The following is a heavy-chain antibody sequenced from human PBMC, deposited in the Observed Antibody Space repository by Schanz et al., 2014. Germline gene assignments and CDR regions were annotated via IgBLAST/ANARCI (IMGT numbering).Heavy chain of an antibody. CDR1: GGSISLDIYH. D-gene: IGHD6-19*01. V-gene: IGHV4-39*07. CDR2: IYQSGKT. J-gene: IGHJ4*02. Sequence: QLQLQESGPGLVKPSETLSLTCTVSGGSISLDIYHWGWIRQPPGKGLEWIGEIYQSGKTTYDPSLKSRLTVSMDKSSNQFSLRLTSVTAADTAVYFCAGRPVRARSGGLDSWGQGTLVTVSS. CDR3: AGRPVRARSGGLDS.